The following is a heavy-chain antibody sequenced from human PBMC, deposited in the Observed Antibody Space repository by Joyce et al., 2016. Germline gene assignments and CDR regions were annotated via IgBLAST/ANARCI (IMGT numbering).Heavy chain of an antibody. CDR2: IKKDGSER. Sequence: EVHLVESGGGLVQPGGCLRLSCAASGFTFSSYWMSWVRQAPGKGLEWVANIKKDGSERYYVDSVKGRFTISGDNTKNSLYLQMNSLRVEDTAVYYCASPGTRYWGQGTLVTVSS. V-gene: IGHV3-7*03. J-gene: IGHJ4*02. D-gene: IGHD1-14*01. CDR1: GFTFSSYW. CDR3: ASPGTRY.